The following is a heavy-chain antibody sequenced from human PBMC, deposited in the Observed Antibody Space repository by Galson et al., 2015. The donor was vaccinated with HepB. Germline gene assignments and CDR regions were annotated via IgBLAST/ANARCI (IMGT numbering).Heavy chain of an antibody. CDR1: GFTFSSYG. D-gene: IGHD3-9*01. J-gene: IGHJ6*02. Sequence: SLRLSCAASGFTFSSYGMHWVRQAPGKGLEWVAVIWYDGSNKYYADSVKGRFTISRDNSKNTLYLQMNSLRAEDTAVYYCARGDDILTGYYAVVDSTHNDMDVWGQGTTVTVSS. CDR2: IWYDGSNK. V-gene: IGHV3-33*01. CDR3: ARGDDILTGYYAVVDSTHNDMDV.